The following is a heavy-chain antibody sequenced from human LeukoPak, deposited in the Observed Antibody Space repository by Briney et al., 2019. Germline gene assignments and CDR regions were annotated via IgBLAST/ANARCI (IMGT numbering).Heavy chain of an antibody. CDR3: ARGIGDYYDSSGTPRRAFDP. J-gene: IGHJ5*02. V-gene: IGHV4-61*02. Sequence: SQTLSLTCTVPGGSISSGSYYWSWIRQPAGTGLEWIGRIYTSGSTNYNPSLKSRVTISVDTSKNQFSLKLSSVTAADTAVYYCARGIGDYYDSSGTPRRAFDPWGQGTLVTVSS. D-gene: IGHD3-22*01. CDR2: IYTSGST. CDR1: GGSISSGSYY.